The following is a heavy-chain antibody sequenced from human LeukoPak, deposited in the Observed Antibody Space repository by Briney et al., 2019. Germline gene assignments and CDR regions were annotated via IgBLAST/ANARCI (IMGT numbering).Heavy chain of an antibody. CDR3: ARVPYYGSGNYGMDV. V-gene: IGHV3-21*01. CDR1: GFTFSSYS. Sequence: PGGSLRLSCAASGFTFSSYSMNWVRQAPGKGLEWVSSISSSSSYIHYADSVKGRFTISRDNAKNSLYLQMNSLRAEDTAVYYCARVPYYGSGNYGMDVWGQGTTVTVSS. J-gene: IGHJ6*02. D-gene: IGHD3-10*01. CDR2: ISSSSSYI.